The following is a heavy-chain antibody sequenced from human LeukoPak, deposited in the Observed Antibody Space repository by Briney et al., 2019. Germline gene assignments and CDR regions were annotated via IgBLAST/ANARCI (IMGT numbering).Heavy chain of an antibody. J-gene: IGHJ4*02. Sequence: ASVKVSCKASGYTFTGYYIHWVRRAPGQGLEWMGWINPNSGGTIYAQKFQGRVTMTRDTSISTAYTELSRLRSDDTAVYYCARDYCGGDCYYDYWGQGTLVTVSS. CDR3: ARDYCGGDCYYDY. V-gene: IGHV1-2*02. CDR2: INPNSGGT. D-gene: IGHD2-21*02. CDR1: GYTFTGYY.